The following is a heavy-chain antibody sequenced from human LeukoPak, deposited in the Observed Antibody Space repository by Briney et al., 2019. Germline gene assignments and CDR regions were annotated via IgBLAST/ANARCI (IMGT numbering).Heavy chain of an antibody. J-gene: IGHJ4*02. V-gene: IGHV1-3*03. CDR1: GYTFTNYA. CDR2: INPANGYT. Sequence: ASVKVSCKASGYTFTNYAMHWVRQAPGQTIEWLAWINPANGYTRYSQQFQDRVTVTSDTSGTTAYMELSSLRSEDKAIYYCAIRDGHTDHWGQGTLVTVSS. D-gene: IGHD5-24*01. CDR3: AIRDGHTDH.